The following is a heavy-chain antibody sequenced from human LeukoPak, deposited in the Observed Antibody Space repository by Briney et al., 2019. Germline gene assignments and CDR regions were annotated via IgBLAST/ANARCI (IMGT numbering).Heavy chain of an antibody. V-gene: IGHV3-48*04. J-gene: IGHJ4*02. D-gene: IGHD5-18*01. Sequence: GGSLRLSCAASGLTFSSYNMNWVRQAPGKGLEWVAYISSSSSPKYYADSVKGRLTISRDNAKSSLHLQMSSLRAEDTAVYYCAKCGYSYGYYFDYWGQGTLVTVSS. CDR2: ISSSSSPK. CDR3: AKCGYSYGYYFDY. CDR1: GLTFSSYN.